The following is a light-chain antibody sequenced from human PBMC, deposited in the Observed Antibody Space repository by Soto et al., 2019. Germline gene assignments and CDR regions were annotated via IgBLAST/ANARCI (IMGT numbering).Light chain of an antibody. Sequence: DIQMTQSPSTLSGSVGDRVTITCRASQTISSWLAWYQQKPGKAPKLLIYKASTLKSGVPSRFSGGGSGTEFTLTISSXQPDDFATYYCQHYNSYSEAFGQGTKVDIK. CDR1: QTISSW. CDR2: KAS. CDR3: QHYNSYSEA. J-gene: IGKJ1*01. V-gene: IGKV1-5*03.